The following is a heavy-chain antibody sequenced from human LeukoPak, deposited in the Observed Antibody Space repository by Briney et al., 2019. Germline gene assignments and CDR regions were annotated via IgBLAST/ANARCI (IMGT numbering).Heavy chain of an antibody. D-gene: IGHD2-2*01. Sequence: GSLRLSCAASGFTFSSYAMHWVRQAPGKGLEWVAVISYDGSNKYYADSVKGRFAISRDNSKNTLYLQMNSLRAEDTAVYYCAREDCSSTSCLWENWFDPWGQGTLVTVSS. CDR2: ISYDGSNK. V-gene: IGHV3-30*09. CDR3: AREDCSSTSCLWENWFDP. J-gene: IGHJ5*02. CDR1: GFTFSSYA.